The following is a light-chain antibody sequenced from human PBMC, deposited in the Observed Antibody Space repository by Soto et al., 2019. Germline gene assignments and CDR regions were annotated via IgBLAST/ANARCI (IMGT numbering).Light chain of an antibody. V-gene: IGKV3-20*01. CDR1: QSVSSNF. Sequence: EIVLTQSPGTLSLSPGERATLSCRASQSVSSNFLAWYQQKPGQTPRLLIYGASSRAAGIPDRFSGSGSGTDFSLTISSLEPDDFAVYYCQQYGRPPYTFGQGTKLEIK. CDR2: GAS. J-gene: IGKJ2*01. CDR3: QQYGRPPYT.